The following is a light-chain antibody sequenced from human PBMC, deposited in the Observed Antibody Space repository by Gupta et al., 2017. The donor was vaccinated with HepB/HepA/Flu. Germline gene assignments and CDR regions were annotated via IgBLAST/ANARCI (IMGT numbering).Light chain of an antibody. V-gene: IGKV3-15*01. Sequence: EIVMTQSPTTLSVSPGERATLSCRASQSFSRHLDWYQQKPGQAPRLLIDETSSRASGFPARFSGSGSGTEFTLTISSLQAEDFAVYYCQQYSNWPWTFGQGTKVEIK. CDR2: ETS. CDR1: QSFSRH. J-gene: IGKJ1*01. CDR3: QQYSNWPWT.